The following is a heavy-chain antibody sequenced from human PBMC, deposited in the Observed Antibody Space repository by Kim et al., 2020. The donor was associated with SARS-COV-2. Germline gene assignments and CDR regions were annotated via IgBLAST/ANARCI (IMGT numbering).Heavy chain of an antibody. Sequence: ASVKVSCKASGYTFTSYAMHWVRQAPGQRLEWMGWINAGNGNTKYSQKFQGRVTITRDTSASTAYMELSSLRSEDTAVYYCARDRSVVVAATQWFDPWGQGTLVTVSS. J-gene: IGHJ5*02. V-gene: IGHV1-3*01. D-gene: IGHD2-15*01. CDR2: INAGNGNT. CDR1: GYTFTSYA. CDR3: ARDRSVVVAATQWFDP.